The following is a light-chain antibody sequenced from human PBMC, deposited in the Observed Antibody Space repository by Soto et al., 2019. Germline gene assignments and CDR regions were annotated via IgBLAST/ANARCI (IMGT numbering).Light chain of an antibody. CDR2: GVS. J-gene: IGKJ2*01. CDR1: ESLFGF. CDR3: QSYNDWPFA. Sequence: DIVLTKSPATLSVSPGDTVTLSCRASESLFGFLAWYQQKPGQATRLLMYGVSTRATGIPARFSGGGSATDFTLTISSLQSEDSAFYFCQSYNDWPFASGLGTRLEI. V-gene: IGKV3-15*01.